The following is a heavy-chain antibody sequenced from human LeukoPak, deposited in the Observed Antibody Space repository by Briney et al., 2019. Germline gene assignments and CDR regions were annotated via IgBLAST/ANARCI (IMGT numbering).Heavy chain of an antibody. V-gene: IGHV3-48*04. CDR3: EIYVNWVFDY. CDR2: IRGSGPGSGIGT. J-gene: IGHJ4*02. CDR1: GFTFSDYS. Sequence: GGSLRLSCAASGFTFSDYSMNWVRQAPGKGLDWVANIRGSGPGSGIGTYYADSVKGRFTISRDDAKNSLYLQMNSLRAEDTAFYYCEIYVNWVFDYWGQGALVTVSS. D-gene: IGHD1-1*01.